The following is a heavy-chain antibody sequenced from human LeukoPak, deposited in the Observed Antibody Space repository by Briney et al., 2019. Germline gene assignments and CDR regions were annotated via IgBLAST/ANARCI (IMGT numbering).Heavy chain of an antibody. J-gene: IGHJ4*02. D-gene: IGHD3-22*01. Sequence: ASETLSLTCTVSGGSISSYYWSWIGQPPGKGLEWIGYIYYSGSTNYNPSLKSRVTISVDTSKNQFSLKLSSVTAADTAVYYCARTRLYYYDSSGYYSSYYDYWGQGTLVTVSS. V-gene: IGHV4-59*01. CDR1: GGSISSYY. CDR2: IYYSGST. CDR3: ARTRLYYYDSSGYYSSYYDY.